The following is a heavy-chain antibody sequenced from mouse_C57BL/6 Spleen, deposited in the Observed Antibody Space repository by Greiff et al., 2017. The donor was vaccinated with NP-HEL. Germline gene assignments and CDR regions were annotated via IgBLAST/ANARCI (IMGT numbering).Heavy chain of an antibody. CDR3: ARSWTVVSMDY. CDR1: GYTFTSYW. Sequence: QVQLQQSGAELVKPGASVKMSCKASGYTFTSYWITWVKQRPGQGLEWIGDIYPGSGSTNYNEKFKSKATLTVDTSSSTAYMQLSSLTSEDSAVYYCARSWTVVSMDYWGQGTSVTVSS. V-gene: IGHV1-55*01. J-gene: IGHJ4*01. D-gene: IGHD1-1*01. CDR2: IYPGSGST.